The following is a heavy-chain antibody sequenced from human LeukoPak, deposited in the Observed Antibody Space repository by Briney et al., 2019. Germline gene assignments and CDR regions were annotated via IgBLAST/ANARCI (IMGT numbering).Heavy chain of an antibody. CDR1: GFTFSSYA. Sequence: GGSLRLSCAASGFTFSSYAMSWVRQAPGKGLEWISYITSSGSTIYYADSVKGRFTISRDNAKNSLYLQMNSLRAEDTAVYYCARANDTLTGYFAFDIWGQGTMVTVSS. J-gene: IGHJ3*02. CDR3: ARANDTLTGYFAFDI. V-gene: IGHV3-48*04. D-gene: IGHD3-9*01. CDR2: ITSSGSTI.